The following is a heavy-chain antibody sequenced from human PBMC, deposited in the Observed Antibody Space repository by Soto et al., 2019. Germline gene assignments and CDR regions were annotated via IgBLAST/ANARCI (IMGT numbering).Heavy chain of an antibody. CDR3: AKANNWNFLIDY. CDR2: ISGGGGST. Sequence: EVQLLESGGGLVQPGGSLRLSCAASGFTFSSYAMSWVRQAPGKGLEWVSVISGGGGSTYYADSVKGRFTISRDNSKNTLYLQMNSLRAEDTAVYYCAKANNWNFLIDYWGQGTLLTVSS. V-gene: IGHV3-23*01. D-gene: IGHD1-7*01. CDR1: GFTFSSYA. J-gene: IGHJ4*02.